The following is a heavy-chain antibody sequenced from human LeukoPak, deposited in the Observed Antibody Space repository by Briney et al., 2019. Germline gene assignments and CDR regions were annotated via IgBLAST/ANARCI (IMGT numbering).Heavy chain of an antibody. Sequence: SETLSLTCTVSGGSISSYYWSWIRQPPGKGLEWIGYIYYSGSTNYNPSLKSRVTISVDTSKNQFSLKLSSVTAADTAVYYCARVGERWLQLRFAFDIWGQGTMVTVSS. CDR3: ARVGERWLQLRFAFDI. CDR1: GGSISSYY. V-gene: IGHV4-59*01. D-gene: IGHD5-12*01. CDR2: IYYSGST. J-gene: IGHJ3*02.